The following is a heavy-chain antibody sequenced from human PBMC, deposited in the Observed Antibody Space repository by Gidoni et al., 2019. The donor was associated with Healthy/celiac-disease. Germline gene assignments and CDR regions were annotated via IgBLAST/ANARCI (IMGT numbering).Heavy chain of an antibody. J-gene: IGHJ4*02. D-gene: IGHD3-22*01. V-gene: IGHV3-23*01. CDR1: GFTFISYA. CDR3: AKDMRDYYDSSGYHYNFDY. CDR2: ISGSGGST. Sequence: EVPLLESGGGLVPPGGSLRLSCAASGFTFISYAMSWVRQAPVKGLEWVSAISGSGGSTYYADSVKGRFTISRDNSKNTLYLQMNSLRAEDTAVYYCAKDMRDYYDSSGYHYNFDYWGQGTLVTVSS.